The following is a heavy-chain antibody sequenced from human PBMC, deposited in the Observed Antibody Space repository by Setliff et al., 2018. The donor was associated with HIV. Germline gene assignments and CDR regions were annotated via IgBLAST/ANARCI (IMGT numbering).Heavy chain of an antibody. Sequence: ASVKVSCKASGYTFTGYYMHWVRQAPGQGLEWMGWINPHSGDTNYAQKFQDRVTMTRDTSVNIAYMQLSRLRSVDTAVYYCARAPTLFGVEYYYFGMDVWGQGTTVTVSS. CDR2: INPHSGDT. CDR1: GYTFTGYY. V-gene: IGHV1-2*02. CDR3: ARAPTLFGVEYYYFGMDV. J-gene: IGHJ6*02. D-gene: IGHD3-3*01.